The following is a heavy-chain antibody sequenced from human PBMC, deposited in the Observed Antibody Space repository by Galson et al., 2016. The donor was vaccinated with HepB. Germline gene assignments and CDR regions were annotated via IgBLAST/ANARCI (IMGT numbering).Heavy chain of an antibody. J-gene: IGHJ6*03. CDR3: ARDGYVWGSYRPSRYYHYDMDV. CDR2: IWYDGSNK. V-gene: IGHV3-33*01. Sequence: SLRLSCAASGFTFSNNGMHWVRQAPGKGLEWVAVIWYDGSNKYYADSVKGRFTISRDNSKNTLYLQMNRLRAEDTAVYYCARDGYVWGSYRPSRYYHYDMDVWGKWTTATVSS. D-gene: IGHD3-16*02. CDR1: GFTFSNNG.